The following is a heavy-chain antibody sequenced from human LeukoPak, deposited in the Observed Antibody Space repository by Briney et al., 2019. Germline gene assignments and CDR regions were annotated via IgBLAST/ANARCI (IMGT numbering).Heavy chain of an antibody. D-gene: IGHD2-2*01. CDR2: IYYSGST. J-gene: IGHJ3*02. V-gene: IGHV4-59*11. Sequence: SETLSLTCTVSGGSISSHYWSWIRQPPGKGLEWIGYIYYSGSTNYNPSLKSRVTISVDTSKNQFSLKLSSVTAADTAVYYCARAPMGYCSSTSCKRDVAFDIWGQGTMVTVSS. CDR3: ARAPMGYCSSTSCKRDVAFDI. CDR1: GGSISSHY.